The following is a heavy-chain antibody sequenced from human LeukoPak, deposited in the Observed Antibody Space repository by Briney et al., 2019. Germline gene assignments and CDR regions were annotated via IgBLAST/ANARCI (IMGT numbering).Heavy chain of an antibody. CDR1: GFTVSSNY. J-gene: IGHJ4*02. CDR2: ISGSGGST. Sequence: GGSLRLSCAASGFTVSSNYMSWVRQAPGKGLEWVSAISGSGGSTYYADSVKGRFTISRDNAQNSLYLQMNSLRAEDTAIYYCATSTAAAGTDWGQGTLVTVSS. D-gene: IGHD6-13*01. CDR3: ATSTAAAGTD. V-gene: IGHV3-23*01.